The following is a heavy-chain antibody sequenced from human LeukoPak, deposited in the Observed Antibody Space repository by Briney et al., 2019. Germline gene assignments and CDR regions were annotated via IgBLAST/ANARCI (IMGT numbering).Heavy chain of an antibody. CDR2: VYHSGTS. J-gene: IGHJ4*02. V-gene: IGHV4-59*01. D-gene: IGHD5-18*01. CDR1: GGSINSYY. CDR3: VRDRSGYIYGRFDS. Sequence: PSETLSLTCTVSGGSINSYYWSWIRQPPGKGLEWIASVYHSGTSHYNPSLRSRVTISADTSKNQFSLRIHSVTAADTALYYCVRDRSGYIYGRFDSWGQGALVTVSS.